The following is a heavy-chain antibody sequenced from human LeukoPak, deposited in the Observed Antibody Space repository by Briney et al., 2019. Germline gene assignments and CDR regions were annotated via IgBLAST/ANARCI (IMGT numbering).Heavy chain of an antibody. CDR1: RFTTGFTFSDYG. V-gene: IGHV3-30*18. Sequence: GGSLRLSCAGSRFTTGFTFSDYGIHWVRQAPGKGLEWVAVIGNDGRAKYYADSVRGRFTISRDNIENTVFLQMNSLSSDDTAVYFCAKEEAWGVNAFDSWGQGTLVTVSS. CDR3: AKEEAWGVNAFDS. D-gene: IGHD3-10*01. J-gene: IGHJ4*02. CDR2: IGNDGRAK.